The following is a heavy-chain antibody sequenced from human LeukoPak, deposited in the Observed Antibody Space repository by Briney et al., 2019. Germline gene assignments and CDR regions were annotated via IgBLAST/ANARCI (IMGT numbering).Heavy chain of an antibody. J-gene: IGHJ4*02. CDR3: ARVGRYSSGWHDY. Sequence: SETLSLTCAVSGGSISSGDYSWNWIRQPPGKGLEWIGFIYYSGNTYYNPSLKSRVTISVDTSKNQFSLKLSSVTAADTAVYYCARVGRYSSGWHDYWGQGTLVTVSS. CDR2: IYYSGNT. D-gene: IGHD6-19*01. V-gene: IGHV4-30-4*07. CDR1: GGSISSGDYS.